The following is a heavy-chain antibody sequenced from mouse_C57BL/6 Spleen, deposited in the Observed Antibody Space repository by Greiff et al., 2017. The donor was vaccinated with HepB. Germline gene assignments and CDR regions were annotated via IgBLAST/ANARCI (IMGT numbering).Heavy chain of an antibody. V-gene: IGHV1-82*01. CDR2: IYPGDGDT. CDR1: GYAFSSSW. D-gene: IGHD2-5*01. CDR3: ARDSNFVWFAY. J-gene: IGHJ3*01. Sequence: QVQLKQSGPELVKPGASVKISCKASGYAFSSSWMNWVKQRPGKGLEWIGRIYPGDGDTNYNGKFKGKATLTADKSSSTAYMQLSSLTSEDSAVYFCARDSNFVWFAYWGQGTLVTVSA.